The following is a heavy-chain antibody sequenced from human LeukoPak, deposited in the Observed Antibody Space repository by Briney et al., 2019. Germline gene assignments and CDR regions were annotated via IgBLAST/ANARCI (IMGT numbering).Heavy chain of an antibody. CDR1: GGSFSGYY. V-gene: IGHV4-34*01. D-gene: IGHD3-10*01. Sequence: SETLSLTCAVYGGSFSGYYWSWIRQPPGKGLEWIGEINHSGSTNYNPSLKSRVTISVDTSKNQFSLKLSSVTAADTAVYYCARGRRSVYYGSGVPYYYYMDVWGKGTTVTVSS. CDR3: ARGRRSVYYGSGVPYYYYMDV. CDR2: INHSGST. J-gene: IGHJ6*03.